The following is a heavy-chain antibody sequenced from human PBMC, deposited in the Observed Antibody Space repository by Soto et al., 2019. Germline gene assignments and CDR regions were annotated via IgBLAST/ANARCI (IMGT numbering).Heavy chain of an antibody. D-gene: IGHD1-26*01. CDR3: ARDHRTGSYSV. Sequence: ASVKVSCKASGYTFTDYYIHWVRQAPGQGLEWIGWINPNNGFTDYAQKFQDRFTMTRDTSINTAYMEVNSLRSDDTALYFCARDHRTGSYSVWGQGTLVTVS. V-gene: IGHV1-2*02. CDR1: GYTFTDYY. J-gene: IGHJ4*02. CDR2: INPNNGFT.